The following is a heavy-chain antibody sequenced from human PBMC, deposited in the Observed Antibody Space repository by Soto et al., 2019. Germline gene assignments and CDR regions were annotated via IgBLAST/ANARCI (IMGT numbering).Heavy chain of an antibody. D-gene: IGHD3-22*01. V-gene: IGHV4-4*07. CDR1: GGSISSYY. Sequence: SETLSLTCTVSGGSISSYYWSWIRQPAGKGLEWIGRIYTSGSTNYNPSLKSRVTMSVDTSKNQFSLKLSSVTAADTAVYYCARVPSVYDSSGYWYNWFDPWGQGTLGTVSS. J-gene: IGHJ5*02. CDR3: ARVPSVYDSSGYWYNWFDP. CDR2: IYTSGST.